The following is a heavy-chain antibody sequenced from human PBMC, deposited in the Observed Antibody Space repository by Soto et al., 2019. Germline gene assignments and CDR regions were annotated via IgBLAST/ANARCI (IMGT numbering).Heavy chain of an antibody. J-gene: IGHJ6*02. V-gene: IGHV4-30-4*01. CDR2: IYYSGST. CDR1: GGSISSGDYY. Sequence: QVQLQESGPGLVKPSQTLSLTCTVSGGSISSGDYYWSWIRQPPGKGLEWIGYIYYSGSTYYNPSLKSRVTISVDTSKNQFSLKLSSVTAADTAVYYCARLYSGYYYYYYGMDVWGQGTTVTVSS. CDR3: ARLYSGYYYYYYGMDV. D-gene: IGHD5-12*01.